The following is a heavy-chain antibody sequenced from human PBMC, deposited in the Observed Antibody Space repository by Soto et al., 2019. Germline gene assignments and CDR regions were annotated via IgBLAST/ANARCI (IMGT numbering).Heavy chain of an antibody. CDR3: ARVVTIFRGDDAYDI. Sequence: QVQLVQSGAEVKKPGASVKVSCKASGYTFTSYGISWVRQAPGQGLEWMGWISAYNGNTNYAQKLQGRVTMTTDTSTSPAYMELRSLTSDDTAVYYCARVVTIFRGDDAYDIWGQGTMVTVSS. CDR1: GYTFTSYG. J-gene: IGHJ3*02. V-gene: IGHV1-18*01. D-gene: IGHD3-3*01. CDR2: ISAYNGNT.